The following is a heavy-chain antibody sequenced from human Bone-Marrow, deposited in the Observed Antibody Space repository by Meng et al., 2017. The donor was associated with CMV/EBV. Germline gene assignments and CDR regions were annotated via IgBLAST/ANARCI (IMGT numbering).Heavy chain of an antibody. Sequence: ETLSLTCATSGFTFSIYAMTWVRQAPGKGLEWVSAISLDGDNTYYADSVRGRFTISRDNSRNTLFLQINSLRTEDTALYYCCLSTPYYFDYWGQGTLVTVSS. D-gene: IGHD1-1*01. CDR1: GFTFSIYA. CDR2: ISLDGDNT. J-gene: IGHJ4*02. CDR3: CLSTPYYFDY. V-gene: IGHV3-23*01.